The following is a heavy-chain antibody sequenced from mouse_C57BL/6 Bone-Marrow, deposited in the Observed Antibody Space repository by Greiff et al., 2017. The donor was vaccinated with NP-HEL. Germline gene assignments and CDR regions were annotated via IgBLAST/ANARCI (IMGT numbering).Heavy chain of an antibody. J-gene: IGHJ1*03. CDR3: ARFFYDYDGDWYFDV. CDR1: GYTFTSYW. CDR2: INPSNGGT. Sequence: VQLQQPGTELVKPGASVKLSCKASGYTFTSYWMHWVKQRPGQGLEWIGNINPSNGGTNYNEKFKSKATLTVDKSSSTAYMQLSSLTSEDSAVYYCARFFYDYDGDWYFDVWGTGTTVTVSS. V-gene: IGHV1-53*01. D-gene: IGHD2-4*01.